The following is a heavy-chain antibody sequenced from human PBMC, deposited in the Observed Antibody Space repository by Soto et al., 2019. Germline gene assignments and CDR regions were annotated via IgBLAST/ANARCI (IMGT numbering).Heavy chain of an antibody. Sequence: EVQLVESGGGLVQPGGSLRLSCAASGFTFSDYAMHWVRQAPGKGLEYVSGISSDGSGTYYGNSMKGRFTISRDNSKNTLYLRMGNLRAEDMAVYYCARGGLATTNPTDYWGQGTLVTVSS. CDR1: GFTFSDYA. CDR2: ISSDGSGT. D-gene: IGHD5-12*01. V-gene: IGHV3-64*01. J-gene: IGHJ4*02. CDR3: ARGGLATTNPTDY.